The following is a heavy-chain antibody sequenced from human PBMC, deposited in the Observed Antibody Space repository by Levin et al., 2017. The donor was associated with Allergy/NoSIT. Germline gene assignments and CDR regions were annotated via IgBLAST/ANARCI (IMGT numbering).Heavy chain of an antibody. D-gene: IGHD2-15*01. Sequence: SETLSLTCAVYGGSFSGYYWSWIRQPPGKGLEWIGEINHSGSTNYNPSLKSRVTISVDTSKNQFSLKLSSVTAADTAVYYCARHCSGGSCYSWAYYFDYWGQGTLVTVSS. CDR3: ARHCSGGSCYSWAYYFDY. J-gene: IGHJ4*02. V-gene: IGHV4-34*01. CDR2: INHSGST. CDR1: GGSFSGYY.